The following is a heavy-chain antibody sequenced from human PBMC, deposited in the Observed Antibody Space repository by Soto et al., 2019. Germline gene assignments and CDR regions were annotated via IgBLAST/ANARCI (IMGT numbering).Heavy chain of an antibody. J-gene: IGHJ6*02. Sequence: KPSETLSLTCAVYGGSFSGYYWSWIRQPPGKGLEWIGEINHSGSTNYNPSLKSRVTISVDTSKNQFSLKLSSVTAADTAVYYCASSYYDFWSGSLFYGMGVWGQGTTVTVSS. CDR2: INHSGST. D-gene: IGHD3-3*01. CDR3: ASSYYDFWSGSLFYGMGV. CDR1: GGSFSGYY. V-gene: IGHV4-34*01.